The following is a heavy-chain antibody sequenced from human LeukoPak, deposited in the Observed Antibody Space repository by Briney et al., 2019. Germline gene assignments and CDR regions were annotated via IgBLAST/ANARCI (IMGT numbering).Heavy chain of an antibody. J-gene: IGHJ4*02. CDR3: AKDFRIGYSAHFDY. CDR2: IYENGGTT. V-gene: IGHV3-23*01. D-gene: IGHD2-21*01. Sequence: VRQAPEKGXEXXXGIYENGGTTYYADSVKGRFSISRDNSKNTLYLQMDSLRGEDTAVYYCAKDFRIGYSAHFDYWGQGALVTVSS.